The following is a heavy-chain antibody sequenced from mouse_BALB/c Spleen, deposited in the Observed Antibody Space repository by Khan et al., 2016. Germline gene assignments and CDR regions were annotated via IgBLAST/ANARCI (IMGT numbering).Heavy chain of an antibody. CDR3: ARGYYDYGY. D-gene: IGHD2-4*01. V-gene: IGHV5-6-5*01. CDR2: ISSGGST. CDR1: GFTFSSYA. Sequence: EVELVESGGGLVKPGGSLKLSCAASGFTFSSYAMSWVRQTPEKRLEWVASISSGGSTYYPDSVKGRFTISRDNARNILYLQMSRLRSEDTAMYYCARGYYDYGYWGQGTTLTVSS. J-gene: IGHJ2*01.